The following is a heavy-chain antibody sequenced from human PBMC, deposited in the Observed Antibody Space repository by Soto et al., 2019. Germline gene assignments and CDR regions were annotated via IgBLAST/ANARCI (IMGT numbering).Heavy chain of an antibody. V-gene: IGHV2-70*04. CDR1: GFSLSTSGMR. CDR2: IDWDDDK. D-gene: IGHD6-13*01. CDR3: ARDSEAGTGLGY. Sequence: SGPTLVNPTQTLTLTCTFSGFSLSTSGMRVSWIRQPPGKALEWLARIDWDDDKFYSTSLKTRLTISKDTSKNQVVLTMTNMDPVDTATYYCARDSEAGTGLGYWGQGTLVTVSS. J-gene: IGHJ4*02.